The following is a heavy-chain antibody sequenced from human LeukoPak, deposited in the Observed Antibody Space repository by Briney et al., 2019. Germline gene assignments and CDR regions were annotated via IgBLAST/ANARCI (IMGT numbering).Heavy chain of an antibody. CDR2: IYSGGST. CDR1: GVTVSSNY. D-gene: IGHD5-18*01. V-gene: IGHV3-66*01. CDR3: ARAGYSYGTRGPLYYFDY. Sequence: GGSLRLSCAASGVTVSSNYMSWVRQAPGRGLEWVSVIYSGGSTYYADSVKGRFTISRDNSKNTLYLKMNSLRAEDTAVYYCARAGYSYGTRGPLYYFDYWGQGTLVTVSS. J-gene: IGHJ4*02.